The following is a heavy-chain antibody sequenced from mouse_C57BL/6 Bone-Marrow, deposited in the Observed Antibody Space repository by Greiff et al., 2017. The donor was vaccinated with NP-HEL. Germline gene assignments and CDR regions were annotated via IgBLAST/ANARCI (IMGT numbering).Heavy chain of an antibody. D-gene: IGHD2-1*01. CDR2: IDPSDSET. CDR3: ARDGNYPPLVDY. V-gene: IGHV1-52*01. Sequence: VQLQQSGAELVRPGSSVKLSCKASGYTFTSYWMHWVKQRPIQGLEWIGNIDPSDSETHYNQKFKDKATLTVDKSSSTAYMQLSSLTSEDSAVYYCARDGNYPPLVDYWGQGTTLTVSS. CDR1: GYTFTSYW. J-gene: IGHJ2*01.